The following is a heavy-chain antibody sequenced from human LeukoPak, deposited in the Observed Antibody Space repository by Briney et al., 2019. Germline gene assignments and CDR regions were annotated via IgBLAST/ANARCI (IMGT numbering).Heavy chain of an antibody. D-gene: IGHD3-3*01. CDR2: ISSSSSYI. CDR1: GFTFSSYA. J-gene: IGHJ4*02. V-gene: IGHV3-21*04. Sequence: PGGSLRLSCAASGFTFSSYAMSWVRQAPGKGLEWVSSISSSSSYIYYADSVKGRFTISRDNAKNTLYLQMNSLRAEDTAVYYCAKDRRRFLEWLLSPYFDYWGQGTLVTVSS. CDR3: AKDRRRFLEWLLSPYFDY.